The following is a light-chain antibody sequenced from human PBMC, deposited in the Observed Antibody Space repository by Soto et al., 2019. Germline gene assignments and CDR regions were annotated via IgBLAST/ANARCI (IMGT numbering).Light chain of an antibody. CDR3: QRSNNWPLT. CDR2: DTS. CDR1: QGIGDT. J-gene: IGKJ4*01. V-gene: IGKV3-15*01. Sequence: EVVMTQSQATMSVSPVEGDTLSRRASQGIGDTLAWYQHKPGQTPRLLIYDTSTRATGVPARLSGSRYGTEFTLTINSLKSEDWSVDECQRSNNWPLTGVGGTKLDIK.